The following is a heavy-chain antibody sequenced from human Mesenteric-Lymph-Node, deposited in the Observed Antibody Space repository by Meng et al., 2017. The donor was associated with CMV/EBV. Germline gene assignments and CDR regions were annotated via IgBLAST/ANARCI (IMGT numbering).Heavy chain of an antibody. CDR1: GFIFSRYG. V-gene: IGHV3-30*02. CDR3: TRGSCSSTSCLNWFDP. J-gene: IGHJ5*02. Sequence: GGSLRLSCAASGFIFSRYGMHWVRQAPGKGLEWVAYIRHDGSLKYYADSVKGRFTISRDNSKNTLYLQMNSLRAEDTAVYYCTRGSCSSTSCLNWFDPWGQGTLVTVSS. D-gene: IGHD2-2*01. CDR2: IRHDGSLK.